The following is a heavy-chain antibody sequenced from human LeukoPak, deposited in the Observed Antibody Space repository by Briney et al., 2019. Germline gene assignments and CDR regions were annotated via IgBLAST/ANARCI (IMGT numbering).Heavy chain of an antibody. J-gene: IGHJ4*02. CDR1: GVSLCSSSTY. CDR3: VRLQGY. CDR2: FYYSGRT. V-gene: IGHV4-39*01. Sequence: SETLSLTCTVSGVSLCSSSTYWGWISQPPRKGLGWIGSFYYSGRTTNNPSIKSRVTLTMDPSKNQFSLQLTSLPAADPAVNFLVRLQGYWGQGTLVTVSS.